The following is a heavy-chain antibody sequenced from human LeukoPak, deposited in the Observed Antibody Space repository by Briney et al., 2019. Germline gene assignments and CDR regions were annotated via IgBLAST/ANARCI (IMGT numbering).Heavy chain of an antibody. CDR2: IYYSGDI. CDR3: AGSSSLRDY. D-gene: IGHD6-6*01. Sequence: KSSETLSLTCTVSGASISSYYRNWIRQPPGKGLEWIGFIYYSGDINYNPSLKSRVTISVDTSKNQFSLKLSSVTAADTAVYYCAGSSSLRDYWGQGTLVTVSS. CDR1: GASISSYY. J-gene: IGHJ4*02. V-gene: IGHV4-59*08.